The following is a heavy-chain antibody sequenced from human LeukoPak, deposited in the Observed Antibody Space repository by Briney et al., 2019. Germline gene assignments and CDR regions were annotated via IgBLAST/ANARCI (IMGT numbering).Heavy chain of an antibody. CDR2: ISSSSSTI. CDR1: GFTFSSYS. Sequence: GGPLRLSCAASGFTFSSYSMNWVRQAPGKGLEWVSYISSSSSTIYYADSVKGRFTISRDNAKNSLYLQMNSLRDEDTAVYYCVFGGRPAAMWDYWGQGTLVTVSS. D-gene: IGHD2-2*01. J-gene: IGHJ4*02. CDR3: VFGGRPAAMWDY. V-gene: IGHV3-48*02.